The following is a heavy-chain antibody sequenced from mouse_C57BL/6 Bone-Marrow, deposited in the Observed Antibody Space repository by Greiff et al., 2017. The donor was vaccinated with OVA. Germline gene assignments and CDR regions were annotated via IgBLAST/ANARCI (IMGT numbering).Heavy chain of an antibody. CDR3: TTITTVFDY. Sequence: VQLQQSGAELVRPGASVKLSCTASGFNIKDDYMHWVKQRPEQGLEWIGWIEPENGDTEYASKFQGKATITADTSSNTAYLQLSSLTSEDTAVYYCTTITTVFDYWGQGTTLTVSS. V-gene: IGHV14-4*01. CDR1: GFNIKDDY. CDR2: IEPENGDT. D-gene: IGHD1-1*01. J-gene: IGHJ2*01.